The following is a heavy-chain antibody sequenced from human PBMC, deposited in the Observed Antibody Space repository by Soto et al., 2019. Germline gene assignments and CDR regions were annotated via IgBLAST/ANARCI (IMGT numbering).Heavy chain of an antibody. Sequence: SETLSLTCTVSGGSISSYYWSWIRQPPGKGLEWIGYIYYRGSAYYNPSLQSRVTMSVDKSKSQFSLKLSSVTAADTAVYFCARLEGLATISYYFDFWGPGALVTVSS. CDR2: IYYRGSA. V-gene: IGHV4-59*12. CDR1: GGSISSYY. J-gene: IGHJ4*02. D-gene: IGHD5-12*01. CDR3: ARLEGLATISYYFDF.